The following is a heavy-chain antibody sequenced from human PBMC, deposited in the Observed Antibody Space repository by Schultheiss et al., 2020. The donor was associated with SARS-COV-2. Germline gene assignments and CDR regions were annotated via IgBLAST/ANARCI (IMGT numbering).Heavy chain of an antibody. CDR1: GFTFSSYE. J-gene: IGHJ6*03. Sequence: GGSLRLSCAASGFTFSSYEMNWVRQAPGKGLEWVSLISSDGSSTRYADSVKGRFTISRDNSKNTLYLQMNSLRAEDTAVYYCATETRDPFDYYYYMDVWGKGTTVTVSS. D-gene: IGHD1-14*01. CDR2: ISSDGSST. V-gene: IGHV3-23*01. CDR3: ATETRDPFDYYYYMDV.